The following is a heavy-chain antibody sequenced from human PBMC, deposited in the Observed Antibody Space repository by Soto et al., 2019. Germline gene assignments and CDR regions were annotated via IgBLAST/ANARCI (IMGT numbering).Heavy chain of an antibody. Sequence: ASVKVSCKASGYTFSVYHMHWVRQAPGQGLEWMGWVHPNSGGTNYAQSFEGRVTMTRDTSINTAYMELSRLTSDDTAVYYCARGGHYDFWSGYYGMDVWGQGTTVTVSS. CDR3: ARGGHYDFWSGYYGMDV. D-gene: IGHD3-3*01. CDR2: VHPNSGGT. J-gene: IGHJ6*02. V-gene: IGHV1-2*02. CDR1: GYTFSVYH.